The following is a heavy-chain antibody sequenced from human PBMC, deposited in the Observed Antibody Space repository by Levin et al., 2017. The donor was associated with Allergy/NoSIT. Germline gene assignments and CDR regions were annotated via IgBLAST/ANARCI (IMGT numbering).Heavy chain of an antibody. CDR2: INPSGGST. D-gene: IGHD4-17*01. CDR3: AKDKTVTPSGLFDY. Sequence: GESLKISCKASGYTFTNYYIHWVRQAPGQGLEWMGIINPSGGSTTYAQKFQGRVTMTRDTSTSTVYMEVSSLGSEGTAVYYCAKDKTVTPSGLFDYWGQGTLVTVSS. J-gene: IGHJ4*02. CDR1: GYTFTNYY. V-gene: IGHV1-46*01.